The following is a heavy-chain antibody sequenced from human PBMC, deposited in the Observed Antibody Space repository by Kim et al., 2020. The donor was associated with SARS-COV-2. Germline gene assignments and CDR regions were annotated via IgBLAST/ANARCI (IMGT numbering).Heavy chain of an antibody. J-gene: IGHJ3*02. CDR2: K. CDR3: ARDDGSHAFDI. D-gene: IGHD3-10*01. V-gene: IGHV3-7*01. Sequence: KYCEASVKGRFTNTRDNVKNVLFLEMNSLRDEDTAMYYCARDDGSHAFDIWGQGTMVTVSS.